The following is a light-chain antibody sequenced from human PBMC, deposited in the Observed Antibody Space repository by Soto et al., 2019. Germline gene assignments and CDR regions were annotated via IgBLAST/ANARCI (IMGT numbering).Light chain of an antibody. CDR1: SSDVGGYNY. V-gene: IGLV2-14*03. CDR2: DVS. J-gene: IGLJ1*01. CDR3: SSYTSSSTV. Sequence: QSVLTQPASVSGSLGQSITISCTGTSSDVGGYNYVSWYQQHPGKAPKLMIYDVSNRSSGVSNRFSGSKSGNTASLTISGLQAEDEADYYCSSYTSSSTVFGTGTKLTVL.